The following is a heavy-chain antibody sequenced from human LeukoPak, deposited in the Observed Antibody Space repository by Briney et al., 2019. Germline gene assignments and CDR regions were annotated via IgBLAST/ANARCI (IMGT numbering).Heavy chain of an antibody. Sequence: KPSETLSLTCAVYGVSFSDYYWSWIRQTPGKGLEWIGEINHSGSTNYNPSLKNRVTTSVDTSKNQFSLRLTSVTAADSAVYFCARTNTVFYYFDYWAQGTVVTVSS. J-gene: IGHJ4*02. V-gene: IGHV4-34*01. CDR3: ARTNTVFYYFDY. CDR2: INHSGST. CDR1: GVSFSDYY. D-gene: IGHD1/OR15-1a*01.